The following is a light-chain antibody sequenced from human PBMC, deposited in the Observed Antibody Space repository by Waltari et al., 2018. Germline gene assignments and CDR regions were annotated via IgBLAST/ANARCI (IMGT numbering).Light chain of an antibody. CDR1: QSISSN. V-gene: IGKV3-15*01. CDR3: QQYNDWPRT. Sequence: ETVMMQSPATLSVSPGERATLPCRASQSISSNLAWYQQKPGQAPRLLIYGAFTRATDIPARFSGSGSGTEFTLTISSLQSEDFAVYYCQQYNDWPRTFGQGTKVEIK. J-gene: IGKJ1*01. CDR2: GAF.